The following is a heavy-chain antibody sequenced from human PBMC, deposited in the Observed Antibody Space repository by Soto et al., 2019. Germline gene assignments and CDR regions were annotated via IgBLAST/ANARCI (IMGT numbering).Heavy chain of an antibody. D-gene: IGHD2-21*02. CDR2: IRSGGNTM. CDR3: VREFVCDFHNWFDL. CDR1: GFTFSNFE. Sequence: PGGSLRLSCAASGFTFSNFEMNWVRQAPGKGLEWVSYIRSGGNTMYYADSVKGRFTISRDNAKNSLYLEMNSLRAEDTAVYYWVREFVCDFHNWFDLWGQGTLVTVSS. V-gene: IGHV3-48*03. J-gene: IGHJ5*02.